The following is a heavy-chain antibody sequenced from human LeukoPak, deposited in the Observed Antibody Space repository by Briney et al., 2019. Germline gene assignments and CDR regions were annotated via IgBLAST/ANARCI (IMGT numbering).Heavy chain of an antibody. CDR2: ISSSSTI. J-gene: IGHJ4*02. CDR1: GFTFSSYS. Sequence: GGSLRLSCAASGFTFSSYSMNWVRQAPGKGLEWVSYISSSSTIYYADSVKGRFTISRDNSKNTLYLQMNSLRVEDTAVYYCAKHHRMAARLVYFDYWGQGTLVTVSS. D-gene: IGHD6-6*01. V-gene: IGHV3-48*01. CDR3: AKHHRMAARLVYFDY.